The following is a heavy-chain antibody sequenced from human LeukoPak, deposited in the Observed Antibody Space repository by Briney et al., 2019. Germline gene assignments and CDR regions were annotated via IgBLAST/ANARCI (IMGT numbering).Heavy chain of an antibody. CDR1: GYTFRNCA. V-gene: IGHV3-30*09. CDR2: IANDGRDK. Sequence: GRSQRLSCEATGYTFRNCAMQWVRQAPGKVMERVAVIANDGRDKHYADSVRGRFAISRDNSKSTLFLQMNSLRAEDTAVYYCARDRDIGAAVYYFYYWGQGTLVTVSS. CDR3: ARDRDIGAAVYYFYY. D-gene: IGHD6-13*01. J-gene: IGHJ4*02.